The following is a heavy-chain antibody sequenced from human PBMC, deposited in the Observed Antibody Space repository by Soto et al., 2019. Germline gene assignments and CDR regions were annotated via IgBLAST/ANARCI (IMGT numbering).Heavy chain of an antibody. CDR1: GFSFSAYA. D-gene: IGHD3-22*01. CDR2: ISYDGRNQ. J-gene: IGHJ4*02. CDR3: AREKWPAVVGGDSDSSGFYYYFDS. Sequence: GGSLRLSCAASGFSFSAYAMHWVRQAPGKGLEWVAVISYDGRNQYYADSVKGRVTISRDNSKNTLYLQIHSLRPEDTTIYYCAREKWPAVVGGDSDSSGFYYYFDSWGQGTLVTVSS. V-gene: IGHV3-30*04.